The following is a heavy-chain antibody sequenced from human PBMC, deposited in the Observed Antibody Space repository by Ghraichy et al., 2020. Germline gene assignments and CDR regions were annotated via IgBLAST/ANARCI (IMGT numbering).Heavy chain of an antibody. CDR2: ISSSGSTI. Sequence: GGSLRLSCAASGFTFSSYEMNWVRQAPGKELEWVSYISSSGSTIHYADSVKGRFTISRDNAKNSLYLQMNSLRAEDTAVYYCARGDSSNWYGPALGFDIWGQLTMVTVSS. CDR3: ARGDSSNWYGPALGFDI. J-gene: IGHJ3*02. V-gene: IGHV3-48*03. D-gene: IGHD6-13*01. CDR1: GFTFSSYE.